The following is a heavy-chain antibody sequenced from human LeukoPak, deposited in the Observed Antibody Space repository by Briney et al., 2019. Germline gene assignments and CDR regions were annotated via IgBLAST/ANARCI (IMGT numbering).Heavy chain of an antibody. D-gene: IGHD3-3*01. CDR2: ISGSGSST. CDR1: GFTFSSYA. J-gene: IGHJ3*02. V-gene: IGHV3-23*01. Sequence: PGGSLRLSCAASGFTFSSYAMSWVRQAPGKGLEWVSAISGSGSSTYYADSVKGRFTISRDNSKNTLYLQMSSLRAEDTAVYYCAKDLLAGDVWCGYAAFDIWGQGTMVSVSS. CDR3: AKDLLAGDVWCGYAAFDI.